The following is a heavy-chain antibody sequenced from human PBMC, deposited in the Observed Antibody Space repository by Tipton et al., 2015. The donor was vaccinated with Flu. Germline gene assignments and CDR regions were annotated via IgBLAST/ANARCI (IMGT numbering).Heavy chain of an antibody. CDR2: IYYTGST. CDR3: ARLPLPLSYFDY. J-gene: IGHJ4*02. V-gene: IGHV4-59*01. Sequence: TLSLTCTVSGGSISSYYWSWIRQPPGKGLEWIGYIYYTGSTNYNPSLKSRVTISVDTSNNQFSLKLGSVTAADTAVYYCARLPLPLSYFDYWGQGTLVTVSS. CDR1: GGSISSYY.